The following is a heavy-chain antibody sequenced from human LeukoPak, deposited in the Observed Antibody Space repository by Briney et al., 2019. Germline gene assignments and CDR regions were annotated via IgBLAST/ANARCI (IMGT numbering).Heavy chain of an antibody. J-gene: IGHJ5*02. CDR2: MNHSGST. CDR1: GVSFSGYY. CDR3: ARAYGSGRVDWFDP. V-gene: IGHV4-34*01. Sequence: PSETLSLTCAVYGVSFSGYYWTWIRQPPGKGLEWVGEMNHSGSTNYNPSLKSRVTISVDTSKNQFSLKLSSVTAADTAVYYCARAYGSGRVDWFDPWGQGTLVTVSS. D-gene: IGHD3-10*01.